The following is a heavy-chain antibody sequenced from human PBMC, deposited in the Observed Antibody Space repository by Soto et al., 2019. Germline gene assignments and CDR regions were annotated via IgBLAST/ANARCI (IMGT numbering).Heavy chain of an antibody. Sequence: EVQLVESGGGLVKPGGSLRLSCAASGFTFSSYSMTWVRQAPGKGLEWVSSISSSSSYIYYADSVKGRFTISRDNAKNSLYLQMNSLRAEDTAVYYCARDRTSTGSDILTGHPAPADSDYWGQGTLVTVSS. D-gene: IGHD3-9*01. CDR1: GFTFSSYS. CDR2: ISSSSSYI. CDR3: ARDRTSTGSDILTGHPAPADSDY. J-gene: IGHJ4*02. V-gene: IGHV3-21*01.